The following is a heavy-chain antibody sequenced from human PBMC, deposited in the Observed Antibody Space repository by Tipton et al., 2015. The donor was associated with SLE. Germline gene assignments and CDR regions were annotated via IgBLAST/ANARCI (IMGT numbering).Heavy chain of an antibody. Sequence: TLSLTCTVSGGSISSGGYYWSWIRQPPGKGLEWIGSIYYSGSTYYNPSLKSRVTISVDTSKNQFSLKLSSVTAADTAVYYCARLVNYYDRGAFDIWGQGTMVTVSS. CDR1: GGSISSGGYY. J-gene: IGHJ3*02. CDR2: IYYSGST. V-gene: IGHV4-39*07. CDR3: ARLVNYYDRGAFDI. D-gene: IGHD3-22*01.